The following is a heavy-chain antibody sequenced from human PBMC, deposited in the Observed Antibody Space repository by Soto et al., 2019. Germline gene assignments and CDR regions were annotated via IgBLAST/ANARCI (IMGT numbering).Heavy chain of an antibody. D-gene: IGHD3-9*01. J-gene: IGHJ4*02. V-gene: IGHV3-21*01. CDR3: ARDLGLRYFDWQTDGLDY. CDR1: GFTFSSYS. CDR2: ISSSSSYI. Sequence: EVQLVESGGGLVKPGGSLRLSCAASGFTFSSYSMNWVRQAPGKGLEWVSSISSSSSYIYYADSVKGRFTISRDNAKNSLYLQMNSLRAEDTAVYYCARDLGLRYFDWQTDGLDYWGQGTLVTVSS.